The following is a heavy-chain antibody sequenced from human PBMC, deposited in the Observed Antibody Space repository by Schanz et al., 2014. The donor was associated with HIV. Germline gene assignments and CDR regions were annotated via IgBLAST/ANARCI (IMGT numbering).Heavy chain of an antibody. D-gene: IGHD3-22*01. CDR1: GYAFSDYY. V-gene: IGHV1-2*02. Sequence: QVQLVQSGTEVSKPGTSVKVSCKTSGYAFSDYYLHSVRQAPGQGLEWMGWINPNSGSTNYARKFQGRVTISRDTSISTAYMEVSRLRSDDTAVYYCASAGFDDSSGYPDYWGQGTLVTVSS. CDR3: ASAGFDDSSGYPDY. CDR2: INPNSGST. J-gene: IGHJ4*02.